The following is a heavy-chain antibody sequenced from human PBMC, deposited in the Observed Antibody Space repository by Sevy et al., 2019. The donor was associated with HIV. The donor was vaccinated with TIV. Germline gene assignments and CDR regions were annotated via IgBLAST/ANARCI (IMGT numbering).Heavy chain of an antibody. CDR1: GGSFSGYY. Sequence: SENLSLTCAVYGGSFSGYYWSWIRQPPGKGLEWIGEINHSGSTNYNPSLKSRVTISVDTSKNQFSLKLSSVTAADTAVYYCARSLAAAGTIDYWGQGTLVTVSS. J-gene: IGHJ4*02. V-gene: IGHV4-34*01. D-gene: IGHD6-13*01. CDR2: INHSGST. CDR3: ARSLAAAGTIDY.